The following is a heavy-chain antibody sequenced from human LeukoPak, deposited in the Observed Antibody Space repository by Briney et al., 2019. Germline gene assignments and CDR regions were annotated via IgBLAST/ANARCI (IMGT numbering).Heavy chain of an antibody. CDR2: IYSGGST. CDR1: GFTVSSNY. J-gene: IGHJ5*02. CDR3: VRSMSGRNDL. D-gene: IGHD3-3*01. V-gene: IGHV3-53*01. Sequence: GGSLRLSCAASGFTVSSNYKNWVRQAPGKGLEWVSVIYSGGSTDYADSVRGRFTISRDNAKNTLYLQMNGLTAEDTAIYYCVRSMSGRNDLWGQGTLVSVSA.